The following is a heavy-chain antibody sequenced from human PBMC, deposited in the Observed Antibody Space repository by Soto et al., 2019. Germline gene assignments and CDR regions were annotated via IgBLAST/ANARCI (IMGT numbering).Heavy chain of an antibody. CDR1: GLTFSTYG. J-gene: IGHJ4*02. CDR3: AKDSPVNDN. V-gene: IGHV3-30*18. Sequence: QVQLLESGGGVVQPGRSLRLSCADSGLTFSTYGIHWVRQNPGKGLEWVAAISHDGNNKVYADSVKGRFTVSRDNSKNTVYLQMNSLRAEDTAVYYCAKDSPVNDNWGQGTLVSVSS. CDR2: ISHDGNNK. D-gene: IGHD3-16*02.